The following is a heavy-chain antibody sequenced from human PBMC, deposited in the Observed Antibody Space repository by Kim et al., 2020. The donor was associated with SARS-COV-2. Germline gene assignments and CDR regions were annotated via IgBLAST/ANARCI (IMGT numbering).Heavy chain of an antibody. J-gene: IGHJ4*02. Sequence: SETLSLTCAVYGGSFSGYYWSWIRQPPGKGLEWIGEINHSGSTNYNPSLKSRVTISVDTSKNQFSLKLSSVTAADTAVYYCARRLGGGNDYWGQGTLVTVSS. V-gene: IGHV4-34*01. D-gene: IGHD3-10*01. CDR1: GGSFSGYY. CDR2: INHSGST. CDR3: ARRLGGGNDY.